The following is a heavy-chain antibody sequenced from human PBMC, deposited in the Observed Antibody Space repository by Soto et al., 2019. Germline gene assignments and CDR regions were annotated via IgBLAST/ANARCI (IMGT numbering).Heavy chain of an antibody. CDR3: ARGRIMWALTSHGMDV. V-gene: IGHV1-8*01. CDR2: MNPNSGNT. CDR1: GYTFTSYD. D-gene: IGHD1-26*01. J-gene: IGHJ6*02. Sequence: QVQLVQSGAEVKKPGASVKVSCKASGYTFTSYDINWVRQATGQGLEWMGWMNPNSGNTGYAQKFQGRVTMTRNTSLSTAYMELSSLRSEDTAVYYCARGRIMWALTSHGMDVWGQGTTVTVSS.